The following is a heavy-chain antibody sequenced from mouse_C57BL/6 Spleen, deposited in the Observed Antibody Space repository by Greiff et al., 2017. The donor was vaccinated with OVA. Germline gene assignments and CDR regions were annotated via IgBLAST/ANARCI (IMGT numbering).Heavy chain of an antibody. V-gene: IGHV1-50*01. D-gene: IGHD2-10*02. CDR3: ARFPSSYAMDY. Sequence: QVQLKQPGAELVKPGASVKLSCKASGYTFTSYWMQWVKQRPGQGLEWIGEIDPSDSYTNYNQKFKGKATLTVDTSSSTAYMQLSSLTSEDSAVYYCARFPSSYAMDYWGQGTSVTVSS. CDR1: GYTFTSYW. J-gene: IGHJ4*01. CDR2: IDPSDSYT.